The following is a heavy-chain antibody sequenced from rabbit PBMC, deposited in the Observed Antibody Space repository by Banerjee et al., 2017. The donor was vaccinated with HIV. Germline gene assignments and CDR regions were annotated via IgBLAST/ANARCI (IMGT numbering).Heavy chain of an antibody. V-gene: IGHV1S45*01. CDR2: INTISGDT. CDR3: AREGTDGYGGYAYAT. D-gene: IGHD6-1*01. CDR1: GFSFSNGYV. Sequence: QEQLEESGGDLVKPEGSLTLTCTASGFSFSNGYVMCWVRQAPGKGLEWIACINTISGDTVYATWAKGRFTISKASWTTVTLQMTSLTAADTATYFCAREGTDGYGGYAYATWGPGTLVTVS. J-gene: IGHJ2*01.